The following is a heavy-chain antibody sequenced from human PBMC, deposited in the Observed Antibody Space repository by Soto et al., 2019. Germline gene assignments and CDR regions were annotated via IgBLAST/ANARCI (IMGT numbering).Heavy chain of an antibody. CDR3: ARETMVRRDYYYYGMDV. CDR1: GFTFISYW. Sequence: PGGSLRLSCAASGFTFISYWMHWVRQAPGKGLVWVSRINSDGSSTSYADSVKGRFTISRDNAKNTLYLQMNSLRAEDTAVYYCARETMVRRDYYYYGMDVWGQGTTVTVSS. CDR2: INSDGSST. V-gene: IGHV3-74*01. J-gene: IGHJ6*02. D-gene: IGHD3-10*01.